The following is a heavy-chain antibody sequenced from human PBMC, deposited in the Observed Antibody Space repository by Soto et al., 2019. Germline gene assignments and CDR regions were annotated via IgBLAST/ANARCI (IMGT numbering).Heavy chain of an antibody. J-gene: IGHJ5*02. CDR3: VRGGIAGNWFDP. D-gene: IGHD6-13*01. Sequence: QVQLQESGPALVKPSQTLSLTCSVSGGSITSGGFYWSWIRQHPEKGLEWIAYIFHSGSTDFNPSLKGRIIISADTSKNQFSLKLTSVTAADTAVYYCVRGGIAGNWFDPWGQGTLVTVSS. V-gene: IGHV4-31*03. CDR1: GGSITSGGFY. CDR2: IFHSGST.